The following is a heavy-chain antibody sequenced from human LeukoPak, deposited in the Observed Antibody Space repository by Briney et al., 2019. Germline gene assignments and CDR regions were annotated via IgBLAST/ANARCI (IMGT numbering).Heavy chain of an antibody. D-gene: IGHD6-19*01. Sequence: GGSLRLSCTASKFTFWDYAMWWLPDAPGKGGEGVGFFRSKNYHGTREYAACLKGKFPIPRDDFKGTAYLQMNSLKNEDRAVYYCTRHRTVAGDCFDYWGQGTLVTVSS. J-gene: IGHJ4*02. CDR2: FRSKNYHGTR. CDR1: KFTFWDYA. V-gene: IGHV3-49*03. CDR3: TRHRTVAGDCFDY.